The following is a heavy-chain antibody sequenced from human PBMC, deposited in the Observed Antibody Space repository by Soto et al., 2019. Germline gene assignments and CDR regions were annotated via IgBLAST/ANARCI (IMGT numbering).Heavy chain of an antibody. V-gene: IGHV4-31*03. CDR1: GGSISSGGYY. Sequence: PSETLSLTCTVSGGSISSGGYYWSWIRLHPGKGLEWIGYIYYSGSTYYKPSLKSRVTISVDTSKNQFSLKLSSVTAADTDVYYCACDREIAARRNRAFDYWGQGTLVTVS. CDR2: IYYSGST. CDR3: ACDREIAARRNRAFDY. D-gene: IGHD6-6*01. J-gene: IGHJ4*02.